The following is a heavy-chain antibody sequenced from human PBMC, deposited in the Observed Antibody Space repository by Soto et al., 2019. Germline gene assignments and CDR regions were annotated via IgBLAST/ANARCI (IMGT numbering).Heavy chain of an antibody. CDR3: ARDPKTSGGQHWAFNYFDS. V-gene: IGHV3-48*02. Sequence: GGSLRLSCAASGFTFNHYSINWVRQAPGKGLEWLSYISDNSSVKYYADSVKGRFTISRDNAKNSLYLQMNSLRDEDTAVYYCARDPKTSGGQHWAFNYFDSWGQGTLVTVSS. CDR2: ISDNSSVK. J-gene: IGHJ4*02. CDR1: GFTFNHYS. D-gene: IGHD7-27*01.